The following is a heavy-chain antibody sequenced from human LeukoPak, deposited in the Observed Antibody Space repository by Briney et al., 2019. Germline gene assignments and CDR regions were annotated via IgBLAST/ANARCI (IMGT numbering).Heavy chain of an antibody. CDR2: ISGSGGST. V-gene: IGHV3-23*01. CDR3: AKDPRWLQSHFDY. Sequence: GGSLRLSCAASGFTFDDYAMHWVRQAPGKGLEWVSAISGSGGSTYYADSVKGRFTISRDNSKNTLYLQMNSLRAEDAAVYYCAKDPRWLQSHFDYWAREPWSPSPQ. D-gene: IGHD5-24*01. J-gene: IGHJ4*02. CDR1: GFTFDDYA.